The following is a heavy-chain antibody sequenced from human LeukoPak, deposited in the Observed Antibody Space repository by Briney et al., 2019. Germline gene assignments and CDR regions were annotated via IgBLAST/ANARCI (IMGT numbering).Heavy chain of an antibody. CDR2: ISAYNGNT. J-gene: IGHJ3*02. CDR3: ARGAQTPLLYSSEEFDI. Sequence: ASVKVSCKASGYTFTSYGISWVRQAPGQGLEWMGWISAYNGNTNYAQKLQGRVTMTTDTSTSTAYMELRSLRSDDTAVYYCARGAQTPLLYSSEEFDIWGQGTMATVSS. D-gene: IGHD6-19*01. CDR1: GYTFTSYG. V-gene: IGHV1-18*01.